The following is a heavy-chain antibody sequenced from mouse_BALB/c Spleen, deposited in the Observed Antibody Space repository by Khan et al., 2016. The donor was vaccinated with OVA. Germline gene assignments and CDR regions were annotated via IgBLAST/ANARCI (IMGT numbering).Heavy chain of an antibody. CDR3: AREEALYYFEY. V-gene: IGHV1-76*01. D-gene: IGHD3-2*02. Sequence: VELVESGAELVRPGASVKLSCKTSGYTFTNYWIHWVKQRSGQGLEWIARIYPGTDNTYYNEKLKDKATLTADKSSSTAYMQLSSLKSEDSAVDFCAREEALYYFEYWGQGTTLTVSS. J-gene: IGHJ2*01. CDR1: GYTFTNYW. CDR2: IYPGTDNT.